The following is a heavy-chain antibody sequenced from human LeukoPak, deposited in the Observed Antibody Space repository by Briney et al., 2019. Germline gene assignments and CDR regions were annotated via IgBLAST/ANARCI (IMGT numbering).Heavy chain of an antibody. Sequence: GGSLRLSYTPSEFSIRHYAMIWFRPAPGKVQEFVSSDTRSTTSTYYASTVWGRGTISTDNTTNTLDLQIKTLRADDTAVYYCSKAPLGACAGAVCYYLDVWGKGTTVIVSS. CDR1: EFSIRHYA. J-gene: IGHJ6*03. CDR3: SKAPLGACAGAVCYYLDV. CDR2: DTRSTTST. V-gene: IGHV3-23*01. D-gene: IGHD2-8*02.